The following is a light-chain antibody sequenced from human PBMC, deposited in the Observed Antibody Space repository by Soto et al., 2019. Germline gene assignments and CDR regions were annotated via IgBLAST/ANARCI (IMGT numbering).Light chain of an antibody. CDR3: DCGEWGVSVGDYV. V-gene: IGLV1-51*01. CDR1: TSNIGKNN. J-gene: IGLJ1*01. Sequence: QSVLTQPPSVSATPGQKVTISCSGSTSNIGKNNVSWYQHLPGTAPKLLIYNNTKRPSGIPDRFSGSKSGTSATLGITGRRTGDEDESDCDCGEWGVSVGDYVFGTGTKVTVL. CDR2: NNT.